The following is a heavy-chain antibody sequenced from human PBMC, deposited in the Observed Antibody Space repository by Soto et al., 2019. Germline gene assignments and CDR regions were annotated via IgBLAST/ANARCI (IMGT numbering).Heavy chain of an antibody. CDR3: AKGVASSD. CDR1: GGSFTTDS. J-gene: IGHJ4*02. V-gene: IGHV1-69*01. CDR2: INPLFRTP. D-gene: IGHD5-12*01. Sequence: QVHLVQSEAEVRKPASSVKVSCKSSGGSFTTDSIIWVRQAPGQGLEWMGGINPLFRTPVYAQKFQGRVTISADESTSAAHLEVTGLTPEDTAVYFCAKGVASSDWGQGTPVTVSS.